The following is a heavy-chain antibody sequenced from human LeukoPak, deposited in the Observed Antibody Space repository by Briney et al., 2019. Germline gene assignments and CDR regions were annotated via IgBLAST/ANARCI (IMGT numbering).Heavy chain of an antibody. D-gene: IGHD3-10*01. V-gene: IGHV3-74*01. CDR3: ARHLNYYLDY. J-gene: IGHJ4*02. CDR2: ISSDGSTT. Sequence: GGSLRLSCAASGFTFSTYWMHWVRQAPGKGLVWVSRISSDGSTTGYADSVKGRFTISRDNAKNTLYLQMNSLRAEDTAVYYCARHLNYYLDYWGQGTLVTVSS. CDR1: GFTFSTYW.